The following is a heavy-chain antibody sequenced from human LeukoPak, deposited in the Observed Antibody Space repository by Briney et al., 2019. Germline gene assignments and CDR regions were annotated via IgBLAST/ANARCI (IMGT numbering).Heavy chain of an antibody. CDR1: GYTFTSYY. CDR2: INPSGGSS. V-gene: IGHV1-46*01. D-gene: IGHD2-2*01. J-gene: IGHJ6*03. Sequence: ASVKVSCKASGYTFTSYYMHWVRQAPGQGLEWMGIINPSGGSSSYAQEFQGRVTMTRDRSTSPGYMELSSLRSEDTAVYYCARAGVVVVVPAAPGSYLDVWGKGTTVTVSS. CDR3: ARAGVVVVVPAAPGSYLDV.